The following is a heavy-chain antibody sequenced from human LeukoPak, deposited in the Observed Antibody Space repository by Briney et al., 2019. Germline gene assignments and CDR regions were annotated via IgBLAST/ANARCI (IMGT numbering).Heavy chain of an antibody. J-gene: IGHJ5*02. Sequence: PSETLSLTCTVSGGSISSYYWSWIRQPPGKGLEWIGYIYYSGSTNYNPSLKSRVTISVDTSKNQFSLKLSSMTAADTAVYYCARVYYDFWSGYYTTYNWFDPWGQGTLVTVSS. CDR1: GGSISSYY. CDR2: IYYSGST. CDR3: ARVYYDFWSGYYTTYNWFDP. V-gene: IGHV4-59*01. D-gene: IGHD3-3*01.